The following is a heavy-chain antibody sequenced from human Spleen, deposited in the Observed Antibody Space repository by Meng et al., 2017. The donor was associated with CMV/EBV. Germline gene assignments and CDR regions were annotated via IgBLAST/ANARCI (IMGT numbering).Heavy chain of an antibody. CDR2: IKQDGSEK. D-gene: IGHD2-2*02. CDR1: GFTFSNYW. Sequence: GGSLRLSCAASGFTFSNYWMSWVRQAPGKGLEWVANIKQDGSEKYYVDSVKGRFTISRDNAKNSLYLQMNSLRAEDTAVYYCASIKSAIYGMDVWGQGTTVTVSS. CDR3: ASIKSAIYGMDV. J-gene: IGHJ6*02. V-gene: IGHV3-7*01.